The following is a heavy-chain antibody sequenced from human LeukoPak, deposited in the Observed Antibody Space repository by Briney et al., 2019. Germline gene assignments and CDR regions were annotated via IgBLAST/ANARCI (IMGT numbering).Heavy chain of an antibody. J-gene: IGHJ5*02. CDR3: ARIVVVPAAILGDNWFDP. Sequence: PSETLSLTCAVSGGSISSGGYSWSWIRQPPGKGLEWIGYIYHSGSTYYNLSLKSRVTISVGRSKNQFSLNLSSVTAADTAVYYCARIVVVPAAILGDNWFDPWGQGTLVTVSS. CDR1: GGSISSGGYS. D-gene: IGHD2-2*02. V-gene: IGHV4-30-2*01. CDR2: IYHSGST.